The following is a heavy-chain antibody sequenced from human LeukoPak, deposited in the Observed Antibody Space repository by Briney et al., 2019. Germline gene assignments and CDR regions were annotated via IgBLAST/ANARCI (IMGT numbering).Heavy chain of an antibody. V-gene: IGHV1-46*01. CDR2: IYPRDGST. J-gene: IGHJ4*02. CDR1: GYTFTSNY. Sequence: ASVKVSCKASGYTFTSNYIHWVRQAPGQGLEWMGLIYPRDGSTSYAQKFQGRVTVTRDTSTNTVHMELSGLRSEDTAVYYCARDQEGFDYWGQGTLVTVSS. CDR3: ARDQEGFDY.